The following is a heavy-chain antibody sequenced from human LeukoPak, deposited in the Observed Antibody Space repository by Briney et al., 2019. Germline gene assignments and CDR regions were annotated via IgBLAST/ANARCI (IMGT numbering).Heavy chain of an antibody. Sequence: GASVKVSCKASGGTFGSYGISWVRRAPGQGLEWMGGIIPMFGTPNYAQRFQGRVTITTDESTSTAYMELSSLRSDDTAVYYCARGGRTYYMDVWGKGTTVTVSS. CDR3: ARGGRTYYMDV. D-gene: IGHD3-16*01. V-gene: IGHV1-69*05. CDR1: GGTFGSYG. CDR2: IIPMFGTP. J-gene: IGHJ6*03.